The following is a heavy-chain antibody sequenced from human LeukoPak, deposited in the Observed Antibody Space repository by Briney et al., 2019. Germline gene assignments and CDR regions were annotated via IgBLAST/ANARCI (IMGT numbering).Heavy chain of an antibody. CDR1: GFTFSSYA. J-gene: IGHJ4*02. D-gene: IGHD3-22*01. V-gene: IGHV3-23*01. Sequence: PGGSLRLSCAASGFTFSSYAMTWVRHAPGKGLEWVSGISASGGSTDYADSVKGRFTISRDNSKNTLYLQMNSLRAEDTAVYYCAKGRDYYYDTSASFDYWGQGTLVTAPS. CDR2: ISASGGST. CDR3: AKGRDYYYDTSASFDY.